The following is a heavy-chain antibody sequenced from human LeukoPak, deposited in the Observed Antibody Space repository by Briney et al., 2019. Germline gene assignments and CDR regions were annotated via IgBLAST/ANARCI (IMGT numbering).Heavy chain of an antibody. Sequence: PSETLSLTCAVFGGSFSGYYWSGIRQPPGKGLEWIGEFNHSGSTNYNASVKSRVTISVDTSKNQFSLKLSTVTAADTAVYYCARRNDYGDYVDAFDIWGQGTMVTVSS. CDR2: FNHSGST. J-gene: IGHJ3*02. CDR1: GGSFSGYY. CDR3: ARRNDYGDYVDAFDI. V-gene: IGHV4-34*09. D-gene: IGHD4-17*01.